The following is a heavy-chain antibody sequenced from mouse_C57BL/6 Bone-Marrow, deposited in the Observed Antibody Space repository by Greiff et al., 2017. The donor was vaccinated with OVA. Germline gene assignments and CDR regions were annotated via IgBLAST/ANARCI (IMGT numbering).Heavy chain of an antibody. J-gene: IGHJ3*01. CDR3: ARNGEIYYYGSSFAWFAY. CDR2: IWSGGST. Sequence: QVQLKESGPGLVQPSQSLSITCTVSGFSLTSYGVHWVRQSPGKGLEWLGVIWSGGSTDYNAAFISRLSISKDNSKSQVFFKMNSLQADDTAIYYCARNGEIYYYGSSFAWFAYWGQGTLVTDSA. CDR1: GFSLTSYG. D-gene: IGHD1-1*01. V-gene: IGHV2-2*01.